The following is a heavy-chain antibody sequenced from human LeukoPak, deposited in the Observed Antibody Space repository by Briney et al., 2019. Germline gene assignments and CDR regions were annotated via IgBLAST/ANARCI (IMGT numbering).Heavy chain of an antibody. J-gene: IGHJ3*02. V-gene: IGHV1-46*01. CDR1: GYTLTSYY. CDR2: INPTVGDT. Sequence: ASVKVSCTASGYTLTSYYMHWVRQAPGQGLEWMGIINPTVGDTIYAQKFQGRVTMTRDMSTSTVYMELSSLRSDDTAVYYCTRYGFSSSWQGGWHAFDIWGQGTMVTVSS. D-gene: IGHD6-13*01. CDR3: TRYGFSSSWQGGWHAFDI.